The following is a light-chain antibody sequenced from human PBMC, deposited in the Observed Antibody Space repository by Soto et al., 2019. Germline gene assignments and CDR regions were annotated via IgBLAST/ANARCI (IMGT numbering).Light chain of an antibody. J-gene: IGKJ1*01. Sequence: DIQMTQSPSTLPASAGDRVTITCRASQTISHWLAWYQQKPGKVPKLLISKASSLESGVPSRFSGSVSGTEFTLTISSLQPDDFATYYCQQYNFYWTFGQGTKVEIK. CDR3: QQYNFYWT. CDR1: QTISHW. V-gene: IGKV1-5*03. CDR2: KAS.